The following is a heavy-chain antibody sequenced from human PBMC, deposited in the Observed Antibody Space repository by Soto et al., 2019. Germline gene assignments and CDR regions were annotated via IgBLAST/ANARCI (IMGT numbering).Heavy chain of an antibody. D-gene: IGHD1-20*01. CDR2: IDPSDSYT. V-gene: IGHV5-10-1*01. CDR3: ARRSITGKAYGMDV. Sequence: GESLKISCKGSGYSFTSYWISWVRQMPGKGLDWMGRIDPSDSYTNYSPSFQGHVTISAXXXIXXXYXQXXXLKASDTAMYYCARRSITGKAYGMDVWGQGTTVTVSS. CDR1: GYSFTSYW. J-gene: IGHJ6*02.